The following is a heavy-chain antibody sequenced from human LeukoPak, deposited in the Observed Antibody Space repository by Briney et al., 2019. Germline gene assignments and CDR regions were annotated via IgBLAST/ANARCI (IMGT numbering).Heavy chain of an antibody. V-gene: IGHV3-30*18. J-gene: IGHJ6*02. CDR3: AKDQGLRYFDWLPRYYYGMDV. D-gene: IGHD3-9*01. CDR2: ISYDGSNK. Sequence: PGRSLRLSCAASGFTFSSYGMHWVRQAPGKGLEWVAVISYDGSNKYYADSVKGRFTISRDNSKNTLYLQMNSLRAEDTAVYYCAKDQGLRYFDWLPRYYYGMDVWGQGTRSPSP. CDR1: GFTFSSYG.